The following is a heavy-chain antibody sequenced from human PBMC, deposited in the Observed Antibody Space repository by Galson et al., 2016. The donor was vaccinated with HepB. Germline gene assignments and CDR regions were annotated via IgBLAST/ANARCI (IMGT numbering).Heavy chain of an antibody. V-gene: IGHV3-21*01. Sequence: SLRLSCAASGFAFTTYSMNWVRQAHGKGLEWVSSISSGSNYIYYAASVKGRFTISRDNARKSLSLQMSSLRADDTATYYCTRGWQAAWLQCQNVLDYWGPGTVVTVAS. CDR3: TRGWQAAWLQCQNVLDY. CDR2: ISSGSNYI. J-gene: IGHJ4*02. D-gene: IGHD5-24*01. CDR1: GFAFTTYS.